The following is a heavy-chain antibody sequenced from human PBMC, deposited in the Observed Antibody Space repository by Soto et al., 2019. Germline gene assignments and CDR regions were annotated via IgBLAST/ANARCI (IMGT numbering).Heavy chain of an antibody. CDR2: ISSSSSYI. J-gene: IGHJ3*02. V-gene: IGHV3-21*01. Sequence: GGSLRLSCAASGFTFSSYSMNWVRQAPGKGLEWVSSISSSSSYIYYADSVKGRSTISRDNAKNSLYRQMNSLRAEDTAVYYCAREGIVGARDAFDIWGQGTMVTVSS. CDR1: GFTFSSYS. CDR3: AREGIVGARDAFDI. D-gene: IGHD1-26*01.